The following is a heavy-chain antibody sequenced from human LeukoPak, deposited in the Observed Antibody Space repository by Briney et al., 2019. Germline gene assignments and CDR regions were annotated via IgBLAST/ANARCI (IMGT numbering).Heavy chain of an antibody. V-gene: IGHV5-51*01. D-gene: IGHD1-26*01. CDR1: GYSFTSYW. J-gene: IGHJ4*02. Sequence: GESLQISCQGSGYSFTSYWIGWVRQMPGKGLEWMGIIYPGDSDTRYSPSFQGQVTISADKSISTAYLQWSSLKASDTAMYYCAGWGPYSGSYFGYWGQGTLVTVCS. CDR2: IYPGDSDT. CDR3: AGWGPYSGSYFGY.